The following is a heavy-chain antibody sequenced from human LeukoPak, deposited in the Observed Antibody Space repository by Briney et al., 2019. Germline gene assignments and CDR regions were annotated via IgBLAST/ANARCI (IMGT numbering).Heavy chain of an antibody. V-gene: IGHV4-34*01. CDR3: ARANDY. Sequence: SETLSLTCVGYGGSLSGYYWGWIRQLAGKGLEWIGEINHSGSTNYNPSLKSRVTISVDTSKNQFTLKLSSVTAADTAVYYCARANDYWGQGTLVTVSS. J-gene: IGHJ4*02. CDR1: GGSLSGYY. CDR2: INHSGST.